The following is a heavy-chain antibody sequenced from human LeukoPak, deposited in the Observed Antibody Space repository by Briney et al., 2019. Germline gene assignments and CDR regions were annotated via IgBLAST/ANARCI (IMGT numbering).Heavy chain of an antibody. D-gene: IGHD3-22*01. CDR2: ISSSGSTI. V-gene: IGHV3-11*01. Sequence: LSLTCTVSGGSISSYYWSWIRQAPGKGLEWVSYISSSGSTIYYADSVKGRFTISRDNAKNSLYLQMNSLRAEDTAVYYCARDYYDSSGPDYWGQGTLVTVSS. J-gene: IGHJ4*02. CDR3: ARDYYDSSGPDY. CDR1: GGSISSYY.